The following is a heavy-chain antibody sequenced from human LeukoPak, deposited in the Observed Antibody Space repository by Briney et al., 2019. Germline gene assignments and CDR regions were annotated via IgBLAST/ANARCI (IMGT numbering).Heavy chain of an antibody. CDR1: GGYISSSSYY. D-gene: IGHD6-13*01. V-gene: IGHV4-39*07. CDR2: IYHSGSI. Sequence: SETLSLTCTVSGGYISSSSYYWVWIRQPPGKGLEWIGEIYHSGSINYNPSLKSRVTISIDKSKNQFSLKLSSVTAADTAVYYCASLYGSSWPPFDYWGQGTLVTVSS. J-gene: IGHJ4*02. CDR3: ASLYGSSWPPFDY.